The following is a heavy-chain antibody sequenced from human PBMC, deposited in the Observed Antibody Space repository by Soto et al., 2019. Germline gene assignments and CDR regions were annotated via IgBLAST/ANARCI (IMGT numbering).Heavy chain of an antibody. J-gene: IGHJ4*02. CDR1: GFTFSSYG. V-gene: IGHV3-30*03. D-gene: IGHD2-15*01. Sequence: VQLVESGGGVVQPGRSLRLSCAASGFTFSSYGMHWVRQAPGKGLEWVAVISYDGSNKYYADSVKGRFTISRDNSKNTLYLQMNSLRAEDTAVYYCARTCSGGSCKGAFDYWGQGTLVTVSS. CDR3: ARTCSGGSCKGAFDY. CDR2: ISYDGSNK.